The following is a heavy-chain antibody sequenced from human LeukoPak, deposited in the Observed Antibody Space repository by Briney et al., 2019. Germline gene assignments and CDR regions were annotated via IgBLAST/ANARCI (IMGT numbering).Heavy chain of an antibody. CDR2: ISGSGGTT. J-gene: IGHJ6*03. CDR3: AKAGDYYHYYMDV. V-gene: IGHV3-23*01. CDR1: GFTFSKYA. Sequence: GGSLRLSCAASGFTFSKYAMTWVRQAPGKGLEWVSGISGSGGTTYYADSVRGRLTISRDNSKNTLYLQMNSLGAEDTAVYYCAKAGDYYHYYMDVWGKGTTVTVSS.